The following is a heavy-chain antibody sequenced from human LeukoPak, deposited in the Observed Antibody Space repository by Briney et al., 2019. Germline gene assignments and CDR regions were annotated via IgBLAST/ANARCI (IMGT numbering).Heavy chain of an antibody. J-gene: IGHJ4*02. Sequence: SGPTLVKPTQTLTLTCTFSGFSLSTSGVGVGWIRQPPGKALEWLALIYWNDDKRYSPSLKSRLTITKDPSKNQVVLTMTNMDPVDTATHYCAHSVLYYDFWSGYYAVGPSFDYWGQGTLVTVSS. CDR3: AHSVLYYDFWSGYYAVGPSFDY. CDR2: IYWNDDK. D-gene: IGHD3-3*01. CDR1: GFSLSTSGVG. V-gene: IGHV2-5*01.